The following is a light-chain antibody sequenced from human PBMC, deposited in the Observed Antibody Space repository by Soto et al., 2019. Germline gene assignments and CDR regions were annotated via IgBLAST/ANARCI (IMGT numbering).Light chain of an antibody. J-gene: IGKJ5*01. CDR2: DAS. CDR1: QSVSIL. CDR3: QQRSNWPPSIT. V-gene: IGKV3-11*01. Sequence: EIVMTQSPATLSVSPGERATLSCRASQSVSILLAWYQQKPGQAPRLLIYDASDRATGIPARFSGSGSGTDFTLTISSLEPEDFAVYYCQQRSNWPPSITFGQGTRLEIK.